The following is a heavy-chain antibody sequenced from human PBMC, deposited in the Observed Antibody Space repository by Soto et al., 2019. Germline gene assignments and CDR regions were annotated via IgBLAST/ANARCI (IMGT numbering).Heavy chain of an antibody. V-gene: IGHV3-64D*06. CDR3: VKATRMDTMKNYLAY. CDR2: ISTNGGST. J-gene: IGHJ4*02. Sequence: RWILQTTVKGLEYVSVISTNGGSTYYADSVKGRFTISRDNSRNTLFLQMSSLRVEDTAMYYCVKATRMDTMKNYLAYWGPGTLVPVSS. D-gene: IGHD5-18*01.